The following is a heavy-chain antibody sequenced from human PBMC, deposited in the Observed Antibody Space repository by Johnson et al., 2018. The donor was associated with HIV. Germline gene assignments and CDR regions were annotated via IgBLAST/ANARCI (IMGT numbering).Heavy chain of an antibody. Sequence: QMQLVESGGGVVRPGGSLRLSCAASGFTFSDYYMSWIRQAPEKGLEWVSYISSSGSTIYYAASVKGRFIISRDNAKKSLYLQMNSLRAEDTAVYYCATRDPTYRPGAFDLWGQGTMVTVSS. J-gene: IGHJ3*01. CDR3: ATRDPTYRPGAFDL. CDR2: ISSSGSTI. D-gene: IGHD1-14*01. V-gene: IGHV3-11*04. CDR1: GFTFSDYY.